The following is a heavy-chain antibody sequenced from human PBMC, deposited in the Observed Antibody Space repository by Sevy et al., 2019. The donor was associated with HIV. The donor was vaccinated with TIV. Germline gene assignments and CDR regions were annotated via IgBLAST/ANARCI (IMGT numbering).Heavy chain of an antibody. Sequence: GGSLRLSCAASTVIFSDHWMTWVRQAPGKGLEWVANINKDGSDSHYVDSVKGRFTISRDNARQSVYLQMNSLRVEDTAVYYCARVDCGSITCQGRDPFDIWGQGTTVTVSS. D-gene: IGHD2-2*01. CDR3: ARVDCGSITCQGRDPFDI. V-gene: IGHV3-7*03. J-gene: IGHJ3*02. CDR1: TVIFSDHW. CDR2: INKDGSDS.